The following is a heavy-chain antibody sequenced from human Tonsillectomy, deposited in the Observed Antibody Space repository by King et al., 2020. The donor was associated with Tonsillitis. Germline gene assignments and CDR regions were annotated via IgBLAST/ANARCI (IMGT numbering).Heavy chain of an antibody. Sequence: VQLVESGGGLVQPGRSLRLSCTASGFTFGDYAMSWVRQAPGKGLEWVGFIRSKAYGGTKEYAASLKSRFTISRDDSKSIAYLQMNSRKTEDTAVYYCGQTTYSYYMDVWGKASTVTASS. V-gene: IGHV3-49*04. CDR2: IRSKAYGGTK. D-gene: IGHD1-14*01. CDR1: GFTFGDYA. J-gene: IGHJ6*03. CDR3: GQTTYSYYMDV.